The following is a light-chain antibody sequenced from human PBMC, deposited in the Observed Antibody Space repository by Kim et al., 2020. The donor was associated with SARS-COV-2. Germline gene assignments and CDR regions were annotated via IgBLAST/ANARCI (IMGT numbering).Light chain of an antibody. J-gene: IGLJ3*02. CDR2: NDN. V-gene: IGLV1-44*01. CDR1: SSNVVRHF. CDR3: ATWDVSLNGWV. Sequence: GQRVTISCSGSSSNVVRHFVNSYQQLPGTAPKVFIYNDNQRPSGVPDRFSGSRSGTSASLAISGLQSEDEADYYCATWDVSLNGWVFGGGTQLTVL.